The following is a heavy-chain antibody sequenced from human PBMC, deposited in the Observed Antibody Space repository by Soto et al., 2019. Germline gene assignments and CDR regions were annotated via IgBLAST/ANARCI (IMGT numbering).Heavy chain of an antibody. CDR1: GGSISSYD. D-gene: IGHD5-18*01. V-gene: IGHV4-59*01. J-gene: IGHJ4*02. CDR2: IYHSGST. Sequence: SETLSLTCTVSGGSISSYDWSWIRQPPGKGLEWIGYIYHSGSTNYNPSLKSRVTISVDTSKNEFSLKVSSVTAADTAVYYCARSLRGYSYGPFDYWGQGTLVTVSS. CDR3: ARSLRGYSYGPFDY.